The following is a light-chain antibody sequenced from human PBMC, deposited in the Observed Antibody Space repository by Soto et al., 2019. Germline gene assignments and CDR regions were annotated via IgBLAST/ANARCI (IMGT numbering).Light chain of an antibody. J-gene: IGKJ1*01. V-gene: IGKV1-5*01. CDR3: QHYKSFPWT. CDR1: QSINIW. Sequence: DIQMTQSPSALSASVGDRVTITCRTSQSINIWLAWYQQKPGKAPKLLIYDAATLESGVPSRFSGSGSGTEFTLTIHSLQPDDFATYYCQHYKSFPWTFGQGTKVDI. CDR2: DAA.